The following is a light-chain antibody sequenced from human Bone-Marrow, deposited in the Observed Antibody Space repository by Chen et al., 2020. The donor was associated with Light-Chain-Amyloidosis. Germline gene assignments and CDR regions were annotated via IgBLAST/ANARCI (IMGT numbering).Light chain of an antibody. CDR3: QSYDSSLSSSV. Sequence: QSVLTQPPSLSGAPRPRVTISCTGSTSNIRAGYGVHWYQQVPGTAPKLLIYGNTNRPSGVPDRFSASKSGTSASLAITGRQAEDEADYYCQSYDSSLSSSVFGGGTKLTVL. CDR2: GNT. V-gene: IGLV1-40*01. CDR1: TSNIRAGYG. J-gene: IGLJ2*01.